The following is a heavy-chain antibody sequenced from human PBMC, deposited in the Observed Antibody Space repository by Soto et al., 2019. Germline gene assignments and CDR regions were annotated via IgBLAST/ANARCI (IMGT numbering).Heavy chain of an antibody. CDR2: IGAAGET. CDR1: GFTFSSYD. J-gene: IGHJ4*02. D-gene: IGHD3-3*01. CDR3: ARRFCSDDNCPGIGFDY. Sequence: GGSLRLSCAASGFTFSSYDMHWVRQITGKGLEWVSAIGAAGETYYLGSVKGRFTISRENAKNSLYLQMNSLRAGGTAVYFCARRFCSDDNCPGIGFDYWGQGTLVTVSS. V-gene: IGHV3-13*01.